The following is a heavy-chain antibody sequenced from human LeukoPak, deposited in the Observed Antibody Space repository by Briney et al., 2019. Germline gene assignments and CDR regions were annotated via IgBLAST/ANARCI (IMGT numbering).Heavy chain of an antibody. CDR1: GFTFSSYA. CDR3: AKVTGYDILTGFRVESRSFDP. J-gene: IGHJ5*02. CDR2: ISGSGGST. D-gene: IGHD3-9*01. Sequence: GGSLRLSCAASGFTFSSYAMSWVRQAPGKGLEWVSAISGSGGSTYYADSVKGRFTISRDNSKNTLYLQMNSLRAEDTAVYYCAKVTGYDILTGFRVESRSFDPWGQGTLVTVSS. V-gene: IGHV3-23*01.